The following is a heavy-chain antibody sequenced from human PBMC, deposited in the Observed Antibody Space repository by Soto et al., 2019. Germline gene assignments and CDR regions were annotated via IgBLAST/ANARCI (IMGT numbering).Heavy chain of an antibody. CDR2: ISSSSSYI. D-gene: IGHD3-3*01. CDR1: GFTFSSYS. V-gene: IGHV3-21*01. CDR3: ARSPSRVVIGTFDY. J-gene: IGHJ4*02. Sequence: GGSLRLSCAASGFTFSSYSMNWVRQAPGKGLEWVSSISSSSSYIYYADSVKGRFTISRDNAKNSLYLQMNSLRAEDTAVYYCARSPSRVVIGTFDYWGQGTLVTVSS.